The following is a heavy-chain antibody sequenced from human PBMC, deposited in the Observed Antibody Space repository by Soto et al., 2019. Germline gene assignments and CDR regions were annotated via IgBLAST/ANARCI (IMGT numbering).Heavy chain of an antibody. CDR1: GFMFSAYW. CDR2: IHGDGGKI. Sequence: GGSLRLSCAASGFMFSAYWISWVRHAPGKGLEWVAIIHGDGGKIYYVDSVKGRFTISRDNAKRSLYLQMNSLRAEDTAVYYCARDFYGGYTYGPGDYWGQGALVTVSS. CDR3: ARDFYGGYTYGPGDY. J-gene: IGHJ4*02. V-gene: IGHV3-7*01. D-gene: IGHD5-18*01.